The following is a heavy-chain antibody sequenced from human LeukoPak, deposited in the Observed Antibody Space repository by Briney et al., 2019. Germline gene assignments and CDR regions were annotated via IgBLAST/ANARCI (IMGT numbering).Heavy chain of an antibody. Sequence: SETLSLTCTVSGGSISSYYWSWLRQSPGKGLEWIGYVYYSGSTNYNPSLKSRVTISVDTSKNQFSLKLSSVTAADTAVYYCARDRTVATTLPDYWGQGTLVTVSS. CDR1: GGSISSYY. J-gene: IGHJ4*02. V-gene: IGHV4-59*01. CDR2: VYYSGST. CDR3: ARDRTVATTLPDY. D-gene: IGHD5-12*01.